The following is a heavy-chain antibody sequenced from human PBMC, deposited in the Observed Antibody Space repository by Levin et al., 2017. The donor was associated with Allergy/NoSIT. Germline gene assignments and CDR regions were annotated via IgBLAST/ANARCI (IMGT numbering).Heavy chain of an antibody. V-gene: IGHV1-24*01. CDR1: GYTLTELS. CDR2: FDPEDGET. CDR3: ATRPSGSDAFDI. J-gene: IGHJ3*02. Sequence: GASVKVSCKVSGYTLTELSMHWVRQAPGKGLEWMGGFDPEDGETIYAQKFQGRVTMTEDTSTDTAYMELSSLRSEDTAVYYCATRPSGSDAFDIWGQGTMVTVSS. D-gene: IGHD6-19*01.